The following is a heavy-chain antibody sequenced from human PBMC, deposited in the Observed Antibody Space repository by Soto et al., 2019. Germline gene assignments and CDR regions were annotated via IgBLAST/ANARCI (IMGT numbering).Heavy chain of an antibody. D-gene: IGHD3-10*01. CDR1: GFTFSSYS. CDR3: ARVQYYYGSGSKSFYFDY. V-gene: IGHV3-21*01. J-gene: IGHJ4*02. CDR2: ISSSSSYI. Sequence: GGSLRLSCAASGFTFSSYSMNWVRQAPGKGLEWVSSISSSSSYIYYADSVKGRFTISRDNAKNSLHLQMNSLRAEDTAVYYCARVQYYYGSGSKSFYFDYWGQGTLVTVSS.